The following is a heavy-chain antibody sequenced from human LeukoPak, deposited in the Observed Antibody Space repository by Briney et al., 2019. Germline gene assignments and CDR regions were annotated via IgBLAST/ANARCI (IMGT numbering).Heavy chain of an antibody. D-gene: IGHD3-9*01. V-gene: IGHV3-66*01. CDR3: ARDGRYFDWLFAFDY. J-gene: IGHJ4*02. Sequence: GGSLRLSCAASGFTVSSNYMSWVRQAPGKGLEWVSVIYSGGSTYYADSVKGKFTISRDNSKNTLYPQMNSLRAEDTAVYYCARDGRYFDWLFAFDYWGQGTLVTVSS. CDR1: GFTVSSNY. CDR2: IYSGGST.